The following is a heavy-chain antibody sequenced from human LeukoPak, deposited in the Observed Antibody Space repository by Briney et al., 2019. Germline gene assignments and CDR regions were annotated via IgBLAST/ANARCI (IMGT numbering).Heavy chain of an antibody. CDR1: GFTFSSYG. Sequence: PGGSLRLSCAASGFTFSSYGMHWVRQAPGKGLEWVAVISYDGSNKYYADSVKGRFTISRDNSKNTLYLQMNSLRAEDTAVYYCAKVQTGTTYYFDYWGQGTLVTVSS. CDR2: ISYDGSNK. CDR3: AKVQTGTTYYFDY. D-gene: IGHD1-7*01. V-gene: IGHV3-30*18. J-gene: IGHJ4*02.